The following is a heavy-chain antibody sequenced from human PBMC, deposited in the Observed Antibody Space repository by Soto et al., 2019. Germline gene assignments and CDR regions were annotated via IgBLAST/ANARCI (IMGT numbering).Heavy chain of an antibody. V-gene: IGHV4-4*07. D-gene: IGHD6-13*01. CDR1: GGSISSYY. CDR2: IYTSGST. J-gene: IGHJ5*02. Sequence: SETLSLTCTVSGGSISSYYWSWIRQPAGKGLEWIGRIYTSGSTNYNPSLKSRVTISRDNAKNSLYLQMNSLRAEDTAVYYCAREKQQLEFNWFDPWGQGTLVTVSS. CDR3: AREKQQLEFNWFDP.